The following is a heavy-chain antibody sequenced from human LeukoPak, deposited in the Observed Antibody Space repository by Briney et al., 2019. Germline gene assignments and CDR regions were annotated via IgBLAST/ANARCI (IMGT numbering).Heavy chain of an antibody. CDR3: ARHRSSGDDY. J-gene: IGHJ4*02. CDR1: GGSISGYY. CDR2: IYYSGST. V-gene: IGHV4-59*08. D-gene: IGHD6-25*01. Sequence: TSETLSLTCTVSGGSISGYYWSWIRQPPGKGLEWIGYIYYSGSTTYNPSLKSRVTMSVDTSKNQLSLRVSSVTAADTAVYYCARHRSSGDDYWGQGTLVTVSS.